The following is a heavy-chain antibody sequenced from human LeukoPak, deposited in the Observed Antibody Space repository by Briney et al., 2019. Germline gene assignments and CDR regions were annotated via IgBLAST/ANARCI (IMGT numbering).Heavy chain of an antibody. CDR2: INHSGST. CDR1: GGSFSGYS. J-gene: IGHJ6*02. Sequence: PSETLSLTCAVYGGSFSGYSWSWIRQPPGKGLEWIGEINHSGSTNYNPSLKSRVTISVDTSKNQFSLKLSSVTAADTAVYYCARGSAAAVQGPFSYYYYYYGMDVWGQGTTVTVSS. CDR3: ARGSAAAVQGPFSYYYYYYGMDV. V-gene: IGHV4-34*01. D-gene: IGHD6-13*01.